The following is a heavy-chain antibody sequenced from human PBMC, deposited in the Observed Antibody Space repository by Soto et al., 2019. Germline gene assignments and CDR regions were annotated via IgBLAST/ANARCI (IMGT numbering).Heavy chain of an antibody. Sequence: HSDRHSITGTESNGAVSSSVFYRGWNRQSPGKELEWIGNINWSGSTYYNPSLEGRVTISVDTSKNQFSLKVSSVTATDTAVYYCAESRSGYGNWFDPWGQGTLVTSPQ. CDR2: INWSGST. D-gene: IGHD6-25*01. V-gene: IGHV4-39*01. J-gene: IGHJ5*02. CDR1: NGAVSSSVFY. CDR3: AESRSGYGNWFDP.